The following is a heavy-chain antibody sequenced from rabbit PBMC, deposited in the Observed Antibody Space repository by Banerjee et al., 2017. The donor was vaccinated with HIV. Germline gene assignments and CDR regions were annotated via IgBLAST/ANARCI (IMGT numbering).Heavy chain of an antibody. CDR3: ARDTGTSFSSYGMDL. CDR1: GVSFSFSNY. CDR2: VDVGSSGFT. J-gene: IGHJ6*01. Sequence: VESGGDLVKPGASLTLTCTASGVSFSFSNYMCWVRQAPGKGLEWIGCVDVGSSGFTYSATWAKGRFTCSKTSSTTVTLQMTSLVADTATYFCARDTGTSFSSYGMDLWGPGTLVTVS. D-gene: IGHD7-1*01. V-gene: IGHV1S40*01.